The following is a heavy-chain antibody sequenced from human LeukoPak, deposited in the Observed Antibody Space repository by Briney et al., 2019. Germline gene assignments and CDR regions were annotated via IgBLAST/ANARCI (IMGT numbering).Heavy chain of an antibody. J-gene: IGHJ4*02. CDR2: ISAYNGNT. V-gene: IGHV1-18*01. D-gene: IGHD3-22*01. Sequence: ASVKVSCKASGYTFTSYGISRVRQAPGQGLEWMGWISAYNGNTNYAQKLQGRVTMTTDTSTSTAYMELRSLRSDDTAVYYCARDSGDSSGYLHLDYWGQGTLVTVSS. CDR1: GYTFTSYG. CDR3: ARDSGDSSGYLHLDY.